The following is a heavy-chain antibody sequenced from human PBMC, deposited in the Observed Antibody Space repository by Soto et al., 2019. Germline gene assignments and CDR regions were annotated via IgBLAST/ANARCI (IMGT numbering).Heavy chain of an antibody. CDR3: ASHSNDIWTGYYKGYYYGLEV. Sequence: GESLKISCKGSGYSFTSYWIGCVRQMPGKGLEWMGINYPGDSDTRYSPSFQGQVTISADKSISTAYLQWSSLKASDTAMYYCASHSNDIWTGYYKGYYYGLEVWGQGTTVAVSS. J-gene: IGHJ6*02. CDR2: NYPGDSDT. V-gene: IGHV5-51*01. D-gene: IGHD3-9*01. CDR1: GYSFTSYW.